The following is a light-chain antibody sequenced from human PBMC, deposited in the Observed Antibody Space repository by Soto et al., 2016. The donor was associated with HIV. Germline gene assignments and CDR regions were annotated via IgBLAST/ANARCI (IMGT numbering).Light chain of an antibody. Sequence: SYELTQPPSVSVAPGKTARITCGGYNIGSKSVYWYQQKSGQAPVLVVHDDSHRPSGIPERSSGSNSGNTATLTISRVEAGDEADYYCQVWDSSSDHVVFGGGTKLTVL. CDR3: QVWDSSSDHVV. J-gene: IGLJ2*01. CDR2: DDS. V-gene: IGLV3-21*03. CDR1: NIGSKS.